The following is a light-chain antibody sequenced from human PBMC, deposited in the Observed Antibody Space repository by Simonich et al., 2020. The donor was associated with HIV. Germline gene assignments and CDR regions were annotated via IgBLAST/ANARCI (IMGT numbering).Light chain of an antibody. CDR3: MQTLQTRT. J-gene: IGKJ5*01. V-gene: IGKV2-28*01. CDR1: QSLLHSTGYYY. Sequence: DIVLTQSPLSLPVSPGEPASISCRSSQSLLHSTGYYYLDWYLQKPGQSPQLLIYLGSNRAAGVPDRFSGSGSGTEFTLKISRVEAEDVGVYFCMQTLQTRTFGQGTRLDIK. CDR2: LGS.